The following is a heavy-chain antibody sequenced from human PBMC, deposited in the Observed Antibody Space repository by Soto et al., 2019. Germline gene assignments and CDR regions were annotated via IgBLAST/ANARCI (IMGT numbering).Heavy chain of an antibody. V-gene: IGHV4-30-2*01. Sequence: PSETLSLTCTVSGGSISSGDYYWSWIRQPPGKGLESIGYIYHSGSTYYNPSLKSRVTISVDRSKNQFSLKLSSVTAADTAVYYCARGYDFWSGYPNWFDPWGQGTLVTVSS. CDR2: IYHSGST. J-gene: IGHJ5*02. CDR1: GGSISSGDYY. D-gene: IGHD3-3*01. CDR3: ARGYDFWSGYPNWFDP.